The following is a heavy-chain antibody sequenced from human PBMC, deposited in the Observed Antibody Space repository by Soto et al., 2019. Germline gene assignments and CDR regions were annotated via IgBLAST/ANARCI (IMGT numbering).Heavy chain of an antibody. D-gene: IGHD3-10*01. CDR3: ARDLRDYYGSGSLEAAFDI. J-gene: IGHJ3*02. CDR2: INPSGGST. V-gene: IGHV1-46*01. Sequence: QVQLVQSGAEVKKPGASVKVSCKASGYTFTSYYMHWVRQAPGQGLEWMGIINPSGGSTSYAQKFQGRVTMTRDTSTSTVYMELSSLRSEDTAVYYCARDLRDYYGSGSLEAAFDIWGQGTMVTVSS. CDR1: GYTFTSYY.